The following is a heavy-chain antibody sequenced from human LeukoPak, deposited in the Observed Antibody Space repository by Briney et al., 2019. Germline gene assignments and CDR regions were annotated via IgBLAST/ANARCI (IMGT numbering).Heavy chain of an antibody. CDR2: IYSGGST. Sequence: GRSLRLSCAASGFTVSSNYMSWVRQAPGKGLEWVSVIYSGGSTYYADSAKGRFTISRHNSKNTLYLQMNSLRAEDTAVYYCARGPLGDYGIDYWGQGTLVTVSS. CDR1: GFTVSSNY. D-gene: IGHD4-17*01. V-gene: IGHV3-53*04. CDR3: ARGPLGDYGIDY. J-gene: IGHJ4*02.